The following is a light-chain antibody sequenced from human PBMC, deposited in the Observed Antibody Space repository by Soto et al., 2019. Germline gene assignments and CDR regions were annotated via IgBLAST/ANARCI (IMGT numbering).Light chain of an antibody. Sequence: QSALTQPASVSASPGQSITISCTGTSSDVGDSKYVSWYQQYPGKAPKLMIYEVTNLPSGISDRFSGSKSGSTASLTISGLQAEDEADYYCSSYTTRSTLTYVFGTGTKVTVL. J-gene: IGLJ1*01. V-gene: IGLV2-14*01. CDR3: SSYTTRSTLTYV. CDR2: EVT. CDR1: SSDVGDSKY.